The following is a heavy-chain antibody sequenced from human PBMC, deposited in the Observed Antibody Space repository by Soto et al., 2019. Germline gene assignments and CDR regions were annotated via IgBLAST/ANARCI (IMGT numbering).Heavy chain of an antibody. D-gene: IGHD2-15*01. Sequence: GGSLRLSCAASGFTFSSFAMHWVRQAPGKGLEYVSAITSNGDSPFYANSVKGRFIISRDNSKNTLYLQMGSLRVEDMAVYYCVREFCIGGRSQLFSDSWGQGALVTVSS. J-gene: IGHJ4*02. V-gene: IGHV3-64*01. CDR1: GFTFSSFA. CDR2: ITSNGDSP. CDR3: VREFCIGGRSQLFSDS.